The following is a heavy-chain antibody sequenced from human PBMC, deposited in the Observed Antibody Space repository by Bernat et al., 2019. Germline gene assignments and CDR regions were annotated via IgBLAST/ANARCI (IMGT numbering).Heavy chain of an antibody. CDR1: GFTFNSYV. V-gene: IGHV3-30-3*01. CDR3: ARTERGGGWYGPYYFDY. J-gene: IGHJ4*02. CDR2: ISFDGTNK. Sequence: QVQLVESGGGVVQPGRSLRLSCAASGFTFNSYVMHWVRQAPGKGLEWVAVISFDGTNKYYADSVKGRFTISRDHSKNTLYLQMNSLGAEDTAVYYCARTERGGGWYGPYYFDYWGQGTLVTVSS. D-gene: IGHD6-19*01.